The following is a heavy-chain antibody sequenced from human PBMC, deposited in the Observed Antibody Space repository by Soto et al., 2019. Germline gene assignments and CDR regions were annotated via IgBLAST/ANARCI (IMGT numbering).Heavy chain of an antibody. Sequence: QVQLVQSGAEVKKPGSSVRVSCKASGGTLRSHGINWVRQAPGQGLEWVGGIIPIFGSPRYAQKFQGRVTITEDESSITAYMELSSLRSEDTAVYYCAGTVKIPYYHGMDVWGQGTTVTVSS. CDR1: GGTLRSHG. CDR3: AGTVKIPYYHGMDV. D-gene: IGHD4-4*01. CDR2: IIPIFGSP. V-gene: IGHV1-69*01. J-gene: IGHJ6*02.